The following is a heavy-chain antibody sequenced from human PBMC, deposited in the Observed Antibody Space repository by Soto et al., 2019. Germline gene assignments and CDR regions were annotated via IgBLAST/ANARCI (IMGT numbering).Heavy chain of an antibody. V-gene: IGHV4-59*08. Sequence: SETLSLTCTVSGGSISSYYWSWIRQPPGKGLERIGYIYYSGSTNYNPSLKSRVTISVDTSKNQFSLKLSSVTAADTAVYYCASYCSGGSCYSDMAWFDPWGQGTLVTAPQ. D-gene: IGHD2-15*01. CDR2: IYYSGST. CDR1: GGSISSYY. J-gene: IGHJ5*02. CDR3: ASYCSGGSCYSDMAWFDP.